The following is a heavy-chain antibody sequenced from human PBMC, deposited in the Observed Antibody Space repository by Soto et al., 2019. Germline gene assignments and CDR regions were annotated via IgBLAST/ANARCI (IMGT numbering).Heavy chain of an antibody. CDR2: ISYIGRT. CDR1: GDSVTSGSYY. CDR3: SCEWGLLPYCSMKV. D-gene: IGHD2-21*02. J-gene: IGHJ6*02. V-gene: IGHV4-61*03. Sequence: SETLSLTWIVSGDSVTSGSYYWTWLRQPPGKGLEWIGYISYIGRTKYNPSLQSRVTISVDTSKNDFSLNLSSVTAADTAVYFCSCEWGLLPYCSMKVCCHGTSLTVSS.